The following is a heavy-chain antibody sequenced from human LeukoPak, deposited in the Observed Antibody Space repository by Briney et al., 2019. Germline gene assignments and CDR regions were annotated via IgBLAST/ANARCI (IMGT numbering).Heavy chain of an antibody. CDR1: GGTFSSYA. Sequence: SVKVSCKASGGTFSSYAISWVRQAPGQGLEWMGGIIPIFGTANYAQKFQGRVTMARDMSTSTVYMELSSLRSEDTAVYYCARDRSREIAARPSALGYWGQGTLVTVSS. V-gene: IGHV1-69*05. J-gene: IGHJ4*02. CDR3: ARDRSREIAARPSALGY. CDR2: IIPIFGTA. D-gene: IGHD6-6*01.